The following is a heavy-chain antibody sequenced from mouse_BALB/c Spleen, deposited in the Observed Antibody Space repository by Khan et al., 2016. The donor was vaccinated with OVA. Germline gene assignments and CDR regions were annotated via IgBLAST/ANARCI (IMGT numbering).Heavy chain of an antibody. CDR2: IWSGGTT. D-gene: IGHD2-4*01. J-gene: IGHJ3*01. CDR3: ARNYDYDEGLAY. CDR1: GFSLTTYG. Sequence: QVQLKESGPGLVQPSQSLSITCTVSGFSLTTYGVHWVRQSPGKGLEWLGVIWSGGTTDYSAAFISRLSITKDNSKSQVFFKLNSLQANDTALDYCARNYDYDEGLAYWGQGTPVTVSA. V-gene: IGHV2-2*02.